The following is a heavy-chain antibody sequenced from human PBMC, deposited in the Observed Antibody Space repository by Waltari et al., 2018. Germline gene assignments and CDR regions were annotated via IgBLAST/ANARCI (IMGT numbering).Heavy chain of an antibody. D-gene: IGHD6-6*01. Sequence: QVQLQESGPGLVKPSETLSLTCTVSGGSLSSYYWSWIRQPPGKGLEWIGYIYYSGSTNYNPSLKSRVTISVDTSKNQFSLKLSSVTAADTAVYYCAREVQLVWDDAFDIWGQGTMVTVSS. V-gene: IGHV4-59*01. CDR3: AREVQLVWDDAFDI. CDR1: GGSLSSYY. CDR2: IYYSGST. J-gene: IGHJ3*02.